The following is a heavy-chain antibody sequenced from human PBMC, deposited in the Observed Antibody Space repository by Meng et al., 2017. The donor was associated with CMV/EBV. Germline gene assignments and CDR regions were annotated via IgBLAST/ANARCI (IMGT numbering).Heavy chain of an antibody. V-gene: IGHV4-34*01. CDR1: GGAFSGYY. CDR3: ARGVGATGKADY. Sequence: WGAGLLKPSETLPLTCAVYGGAFSGYYWSWIRQPPGKGLEWIGEINHSGSTNYNPSLKSRVTISVDTSKNQFSLKLSSVTAADTAVYYCARGVGATGKADYWGQGTLVTVSS. CDR2: INHSGST. J-gene: IGHJ4*02. D-gene: IGHD1-26*01.